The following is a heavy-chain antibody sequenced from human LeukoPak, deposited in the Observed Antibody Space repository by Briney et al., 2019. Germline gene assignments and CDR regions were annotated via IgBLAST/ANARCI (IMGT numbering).Heavy chain of an antibody. CDR2: IKQDGSEK. Sequence: GGSLRLSCAASGFTFSSYWMSWVRQAPGKGLEWVANIKQDGSEKYYVDSVKGRFTISRDIAKNSLYLQMNSLRAEDTAVYYCARARVRYAFDIWGQGTMVTVSS. J-gene: IGHJ3*02. V-gene: IGHV3-7*01. D-gene: IGHD3-10*01. CDR1: GFTFSSYW. CDR3: ARARVRYAFDI.